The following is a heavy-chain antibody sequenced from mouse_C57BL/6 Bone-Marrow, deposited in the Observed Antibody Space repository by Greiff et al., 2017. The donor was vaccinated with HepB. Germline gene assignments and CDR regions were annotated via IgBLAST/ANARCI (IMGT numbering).Heavy chain of an antibody. J-gene: IGHJ2*01. CDR1: GYTFTDYY. CDR3: AGRLDYFDY. D-gene: IGHD6-1*01. V-gene: IGHV1-26*01. CDR2: INPNNGGT. Sequence: VQLQQSGPELVKPGASVKISCKASGYTFTDYYMNWVKQSHGKSLEWIGDINPNNGGTSYNQKFKGKATLTVDKSSSTAYMELRSLTSEDSAVYYCAGRLDYFDYWGQGTTLTVSS.